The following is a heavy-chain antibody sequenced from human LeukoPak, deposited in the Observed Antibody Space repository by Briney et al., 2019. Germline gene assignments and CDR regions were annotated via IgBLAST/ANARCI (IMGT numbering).Heavy chain of an antibody. D-gene: IGHD5-24*01. CDR1: GGSISSYY. CDR3: AREARDGYNYYSDY. CDR2: IYYSGST. V-gene: IGHV4-59*01. J-gene: IGHJ4*02. Sequence: SETLSLTCTVSGGSISSYYWSWIRQPPGKGLEWIGYIYYSGSTNYNPSLKSRVTISVDTSKNQFSLKLSSVTAAGTAVYYCAREARDGYNYYSDYWGQGTLVTVSS.